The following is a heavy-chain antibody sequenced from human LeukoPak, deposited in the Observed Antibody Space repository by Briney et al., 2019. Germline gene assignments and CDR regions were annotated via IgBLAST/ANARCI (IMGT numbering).Heavy chain of an antibody. Sequence: GGSLRLSCAASGFTVSSNYMSWVRQAPGKGLESVSVIYSGGSTYYADSVKGRFTISRDNSKNTLYLQTNSLRAEDTAVYYGARVPGIAQLYGMDVWGQGTTVTVSS. CDR2: IYSGGST. CDR1: GFTVSSNY. D-gene: IGHD6-13*01. CDR3: ARVPGIAQLYGMDV. V-gene: IGHV3-66*01. J-gene: IGHJ6*02.